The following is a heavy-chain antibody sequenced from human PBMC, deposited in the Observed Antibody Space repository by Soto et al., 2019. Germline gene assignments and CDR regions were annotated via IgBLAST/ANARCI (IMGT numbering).Heavy chain of an antibody. CDR3: ARDSGNRYMFAY. CDR2: FYYRGST. Sequence: SETLSLTCTVSGGSITSYYWSWIRQPPGKGLECIGYFYYRGSTSYNPSLRSRVTISVDTSKNQFSLKLNSVTAADTAVYYCARDSGNRYMFAYWGQGALVTVSS. D-gene: IGHD6-13*01. V-gene: IGHV4-59*01. J-gene: IGHJ4*02. CDR1: GGSITSYY.